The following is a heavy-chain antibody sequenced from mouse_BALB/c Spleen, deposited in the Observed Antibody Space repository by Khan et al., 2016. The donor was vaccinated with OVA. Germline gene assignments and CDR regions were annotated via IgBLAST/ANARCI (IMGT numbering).Heavy chain of an antibody. CDR1: GFSLTNYG. CDR3: ARQHYYHYYIMDY. J-gene: IGHJ4*01. CDR2: IWSDGSA. D-gene: IGHD2-1*01. V-gene: IGHV2-6-1*01. Sequence: QVQLKESGPGLVAPSQSLSITCTISGFSLTNYGVHWVRQPPGKGLEWLVVIWSDGSATYNSALKSRLNISKDNSKSQVYLKMNSLQTDDTAMYYCARQHYYHYYIMDYWGQGTSVTVSS.